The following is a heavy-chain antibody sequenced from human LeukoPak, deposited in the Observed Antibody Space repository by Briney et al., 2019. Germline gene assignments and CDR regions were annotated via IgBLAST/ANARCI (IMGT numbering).Heavy chain of an antibody. CDR3: ARGVAAAGSAERVGWFDP. Sequence: SETLSLTCAVYGGSFSGYYWSWIRQPPGKGLEWIGEINHSGSTNYNPSLKSRVTISVDTSKNQFSLKLSSVTAADTAVYYCARGVAAAGSAERVGWFDPWGQGTLVTVSS. V-gene: IGHV4-34*01. CDR2: INHSGST. CDR1: GGSFSGYY. D-gene: IGHD6-13*01. J-gene: IGHJ5*02.